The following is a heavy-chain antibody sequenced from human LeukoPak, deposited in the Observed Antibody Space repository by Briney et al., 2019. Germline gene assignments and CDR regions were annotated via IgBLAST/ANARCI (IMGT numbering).Heavy chain of an antibody. D-gene: IGHD3-10*01. V-gene: IGHV1-3*01. CDR2: INAGDGKT. J-gene: IGHJ4*02. Sequence: ASVKVSCKASGYTFTNYAMQWVRQAPGQRLEWMGWINAGDGKTRYSQKFQGRVAITRDTSASTAYMELSSLRSEDTAVYYCARGWWFGTKVGYYFDYWGQGTLVTVSS. CDR1: GYTFTNYA. CDR3: ARGWWFGTKVGYYFDY.